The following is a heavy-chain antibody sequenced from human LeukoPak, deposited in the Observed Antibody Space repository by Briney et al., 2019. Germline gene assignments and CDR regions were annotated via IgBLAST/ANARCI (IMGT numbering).Heavy chain of an antibody. CDR3: ARPARVAGWC. CDR2: IRYDGSNK. Sequence: GGSLRLSCAASAFTFSRYGMHWVRQAPGKGLEWVAFIRYDGSNKYYADSVKGRFTISRDNSKNTLYLQMNSLRAEDTAVYYCARPARVAGWCWGQGTLVTVSS. CDR1: AFTFSRYG. D-gene: IGHD6-19*01. J-gene: IGHJ4*02. V-gene: IGHV3-30*02.